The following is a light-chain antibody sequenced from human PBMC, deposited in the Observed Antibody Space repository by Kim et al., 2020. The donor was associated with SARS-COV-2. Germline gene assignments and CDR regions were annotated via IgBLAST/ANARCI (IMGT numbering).Light chain of an antibody. CDR1: SSDISGYNY. J-gene: IGLJ3*02. CDR2: EVS. V-gene: IGLV2-14*01. Sequence: QSALTQPASVSGSPGQSITISCTGTSSDISGYNYVSWYQQHPGKAPKLMIYEVSNRPSGVSNRFSGSRSGNTASLTISGLQAEDEADYYCSSYTSSSTLTFGGGTQLTVL. CDR3: SSYTSSSTLT.